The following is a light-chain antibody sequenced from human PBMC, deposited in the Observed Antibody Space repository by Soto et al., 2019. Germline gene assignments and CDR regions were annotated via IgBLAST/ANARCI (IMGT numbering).Light chain of an antibody. J-gene: IGKJ2*01. Sequence: DIQMTQSPSSLSASVGDRVIITCRASQSISNYLNWYQQRPGKAPKLLIYAASSLQSGVPLRFSGSGSGTDFTLTISSLQPADLATYYCQAIYSTPLYAFGQGTQLEIK. V-gene: IGKV1-39*01. CDR3: QAIYSTPLYA. CDR1: QSISNY. CDR2: AAS.